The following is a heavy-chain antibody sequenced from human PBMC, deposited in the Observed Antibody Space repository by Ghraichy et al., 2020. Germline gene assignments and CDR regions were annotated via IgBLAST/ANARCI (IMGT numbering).Heavy chain of an antibody. CDR3: ARVELSPTQCSSTSCYAHWFDP. Sequence: SETLSLTCTVSGGSISSGGYYWSWIRQHPGKGLEWIGYIYYSGSTYYNPSLKSRVTISVDTSKNQFSLKLSSVTAADTAVYYCARVELSPTQCSSTSCYAHWFDPWGQGTLVTVSS. J-gene: IGHJ5*02. D-gene: IGHD2-2*01. CDR2: IYYSGST. V-gene: IGHV4-31*03. CDR1: GGSISSGGYY.